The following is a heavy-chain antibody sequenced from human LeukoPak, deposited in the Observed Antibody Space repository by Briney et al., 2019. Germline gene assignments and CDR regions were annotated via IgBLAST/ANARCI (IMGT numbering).Heavy chain of an antibody. Sequence: GESLKISCKGSGYSFTTYWIAWVRPMPGKGLEWMGVIYPDDSDTRYGPSFQGQVTISADKSITTAYLQWSSLKASDTAVYYCARLPRFLEAGWRPDYWGQGTLVTVSS. J-gene: IGHJ4*02. CDR2: IYPDDSDT. CDR1: GYSFTTYW. D-gene: IGHD6-19*01. CDR3: ARLPRFLEAGWRPDY. V-gene: IGHV5-51*01.